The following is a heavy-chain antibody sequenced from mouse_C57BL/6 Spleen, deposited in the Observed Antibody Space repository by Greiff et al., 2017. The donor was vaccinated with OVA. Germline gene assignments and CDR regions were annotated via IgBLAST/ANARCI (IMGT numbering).Heavy chain of an antibody. CDR1: GFTFSDYG. CDR3: ARSGPYAMDY. CDR2: ISSGSSTI. Sequence: DVQLVESGGGLVKPGGSLKLSCAASGFTFSDYGMHWVRQAPEKGLEWVAYISSGSSTIYYADTVKGRFTISRDNAKNTLFLQRTSLRSEDTAMYYCARSGPYAMDYWGQGTSVTVSS. V-gene: IGHV5-17*01. D-gene: IGHD4-1*01. J-gene: IGHJ4*01.